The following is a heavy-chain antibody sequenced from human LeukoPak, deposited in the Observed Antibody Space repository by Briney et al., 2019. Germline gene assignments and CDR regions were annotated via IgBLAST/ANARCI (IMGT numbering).Heavy chain of an antibody. CDR2: IKQDGSEK. CDR3: ARVAGSGRPDWCYFDY. CDR1: GFTFSSYW. Sequence: PGGSLRLSCAASGFTFSSYWMSWVRQAPGKGLEWVANIKQDGSEKYYVDSVKGRFTISRDNAKNSLYLQMNSLRAEDTAVYYCARVAGSGRPDWCYFDYWGQGTLVTVSS. V-gene: IGHV3-7*01. J-gene: IGHJ4*02. D-gene: IGHD2-15*01.